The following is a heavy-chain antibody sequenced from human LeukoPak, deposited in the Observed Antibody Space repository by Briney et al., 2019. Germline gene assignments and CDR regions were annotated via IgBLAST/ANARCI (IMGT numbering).Heavy chain of an antibody. V-gene: IGHV4-39*01. CDR1: GASISSSDSY. J-gene: IGHJ3*02. CDR3: ARPRRSGSQRVAFDI. D-gene: IGHD1-26*01. CDR2: IYYSGST. Sequence: SETLSLTCTVSGASISSSDSYWSWIRQPPGKGLEWIGSIYYSGSTYYNPSLKSRVTISVDTSKNQFSLKLSSVTAADTAVYYCARPRRSGSQRVAFDIWGQGTMVTVSS.